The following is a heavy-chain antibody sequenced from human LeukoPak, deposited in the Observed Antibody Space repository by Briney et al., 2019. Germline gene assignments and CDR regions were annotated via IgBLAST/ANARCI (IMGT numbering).Heavy chain of an antibody. CDR3: ATTPPVADYYYYMDV. V-gene: IGHV1-24*01. D-gene: IGHD4-23*01. J-gene: IGHJ6*03. Sequence: GASVKVSCKVSGYTLTELSMHWVRQAPGKGLEWRGGLDPEDGETIYAQKFQGRVTMTEDTSTDTAYMELSSLRSEDTAVYYCATTPPVADYYYYMDVWGKGTTVTVSS. CDR2: LDPEDGET. CDR1: GYTLTELS.